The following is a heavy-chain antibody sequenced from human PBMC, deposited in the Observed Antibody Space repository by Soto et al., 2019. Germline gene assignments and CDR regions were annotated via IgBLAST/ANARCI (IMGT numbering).Heavy chain of an antibody. CDR1: GGSISSGDYY. Sequence: QVQLQESGPGLVKPSQTLSLTCTVSGGSISSGDYYWSWIRQPPGKGLEWIGYIYYSGSTYYNPSLKSRITLSLDTSKTQFSLKLSCVTAADPAVYYCARGPVPDYWGQGTLVTVSS. CDR3: ARGPVPDY. D-gene: IGHD1-1*01. J-gene: IGHJ4*02. V-gene: IGHV4-30-4*01. CDR2: IYYSGST.